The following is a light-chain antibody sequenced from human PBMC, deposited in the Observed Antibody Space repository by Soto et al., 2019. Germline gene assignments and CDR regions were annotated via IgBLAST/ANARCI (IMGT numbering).Light chain of an antibody. CDR3: QQAASSPLT. J-gene: IGKJ5*01. Sequence: EIVLTQSPGTLSLSPGERATLSCRASQSVPSDYLAWYRHKPGQAPRLLIYGASSRATGIPDRFSGSGSGTDFTLTISRLEPEDFATYYCQQAASSPLTFGQGTRVE. CDR1: QSVPSDY. V-gene: IGKV3-20*01. CDR2: GAS.